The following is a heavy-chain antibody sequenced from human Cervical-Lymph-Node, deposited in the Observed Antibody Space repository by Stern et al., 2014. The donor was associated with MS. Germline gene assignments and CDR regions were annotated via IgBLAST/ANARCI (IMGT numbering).Heavy chain of an antibody. Sequence: EVQLVESGGGLLPPGGSLRLSCGASGFTFSTYWMHWVRQGPGKGLVWVSRINSGGSSTSYTDSVRGRFTISRDNAKNTVYLQMTSLRAEDTAVYYCARSSGASGDAMDVWGQGTTVTVSS. CDR2: INSGGSST. D-gene: IGHD2-15*01. CDR1: GFTFSTYW. V-gene: IGHV3-74*02. J-gene: IGHJ6*02. CDR3: ARSSGASGDAMDV.